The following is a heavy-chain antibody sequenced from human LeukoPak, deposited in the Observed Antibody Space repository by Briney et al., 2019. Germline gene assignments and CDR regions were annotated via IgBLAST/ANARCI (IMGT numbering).Heavy chain of an antibody. V-gene: IGHV1-24*01. D-gene: IGHD2-2*01. J-gene: IGHJ6*02. CDR3: ARQPFAPSSTTEYYYYGMDV. Sequence: ASVKVSCKVSGYTLTELSMHWVRQAPGKGLEWMGGFDPEDGETIYAQKFQGRVTITADESTSTAYMELSSLRSEDTAVYYCARQPFAPSSTTEYYYYGMDVWGQGTTVTVSS. CDR2: FDPEDGET. CDR1: GYTLTELS.